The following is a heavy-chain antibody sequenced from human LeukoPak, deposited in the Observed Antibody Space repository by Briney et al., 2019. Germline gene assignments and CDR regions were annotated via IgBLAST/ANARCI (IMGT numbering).Heavy chain of an antibody. Sequence: PGGSLRLSCAASGFTFSSYGMSWVRQAPGKGLEWVANIKQDGSEKYYVDSVKGRFTISRDNAKNSLYLQMNSLRAEDPAVYYCAKDHSLVVITQVDYWGQGPLVTVSS. CDR2: IKQDGSEK. V-gene: IGHV3-7*01. CDR3: AKDHSLVVITQVDY. J-gene: IGHJ4*02. D-gene: IGHD3-22*01. CDR1: GFTFSSYG.